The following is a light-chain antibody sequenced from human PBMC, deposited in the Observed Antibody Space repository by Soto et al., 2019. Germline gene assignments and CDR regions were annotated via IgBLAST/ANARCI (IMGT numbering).Light chain of an antibody. V-gene: IGKV1-5*01. CDR2: DAS. Sequence: DIQVTQSPPTPSASVGDRVTITCRASQTISTWMAWYQQKPGKAPKLIVYDASTLQSGVASRFSGSGSGTEFTLIISGLQPDDSATYYCQQYTNTNNPWMFGQGTKV. J-gene: IGKJ1*01. CDR3: QQYTNTNNPWM. CDR1: QTISTW.